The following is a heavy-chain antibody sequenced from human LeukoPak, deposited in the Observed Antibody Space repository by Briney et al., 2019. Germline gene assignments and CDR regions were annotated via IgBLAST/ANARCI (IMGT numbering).Heavy chain of an antibody. CDR3: ARAPERVVVVAATPYYGMDV. Sequence: ASVKVSCKASGGTFSSYAISWVRQAPGQGLEWMGGIIPIFGTANYAQKFQGRVTITADESTSTAYMELSSLRSGDTAVYYCARAPERVVVVAATPYYGMDVWGQGTTVTVSS. CDR1: GGTFSSYA. CDR2: IIPIFGTA. V-gene: IGHV1-69*01. J-gene: IGHJ6*02. D-gene: IGHD2-15*01.